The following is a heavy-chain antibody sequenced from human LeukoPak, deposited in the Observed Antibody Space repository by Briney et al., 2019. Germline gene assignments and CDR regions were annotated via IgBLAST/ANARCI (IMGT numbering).Heavy chain of an antibody. V-gene: IGHV3-48*03. J-gene: IGHJ4*02. CDR2: ISSSGSTI. D-gene: IGHD7-27*01. CDR1: GFTFSSYE. Sequence: GGSLRLSCAASGFTFSSYEMNWVRQAPGKGLEGVSYISSSGSTIYYADSVKGRFTISRDNAKNSLYLQMNSLRAEDTAVYYCAREEGGKLGIDYHFDYWGQGTLVTVSS. CDR3: AREEGGKLGIDYHFDY.